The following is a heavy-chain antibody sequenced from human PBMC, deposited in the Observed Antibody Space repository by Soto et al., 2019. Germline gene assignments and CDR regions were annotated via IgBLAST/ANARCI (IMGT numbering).Heavy chain of an antibody. CDR2: IYYSGST. Sequence: SETLSLTCTVSGGSVSSGSYYWSWIRQPPGKGLEWIGYIYYSGSTNYNPSLKSRVTISVDTSKNQFSLKLSSVTAADTAVYYCARSRLRGVMAYGMVVLGQGTTVTVS. V-gene: IGHV4-61*01. D-gene: IGHD3-16*01. CDR1: GGSVSSGSYY. CDR3: ARSRLRGVMAYGMVV. J-gene: IGHJ6*02.